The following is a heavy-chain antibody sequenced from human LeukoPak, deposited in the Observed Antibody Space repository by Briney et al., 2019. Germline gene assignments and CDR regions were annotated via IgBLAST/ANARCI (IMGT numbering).Heavy chain of an antibody. CDR3: AKDYYDSSSGVTGIFDY. J-gene: IGHJ4*02. D-gene: IGHD3-22*01. CDR2: IRYDGSNK. Sequence: PGGSLRLSCAASGFTFSSYGMHWVRQAPGKGLEWVAFIRYDGSNKYYADSVKGRFTISRDNSKNTLYLQMNSLRAEDTAVYYCAKDYYDSSSGVTGIFDYWGQGTLVTVSS. CDR1: GFTFSSYG. V-gene: IGHV3-30*02.